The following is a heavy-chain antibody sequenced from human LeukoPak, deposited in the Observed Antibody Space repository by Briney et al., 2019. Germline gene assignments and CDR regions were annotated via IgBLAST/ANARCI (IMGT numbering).Heavy chain of an antibody. V-gene: IGHV4-34*01. D-gene: IGHD6-13*01. CDR3: ARGLWYSSSLNWFDP. J-gene: IGHJ5*02. Sequence: SETLSLTCAVYGGSFSGYYWSWIRQPPGKGLEWIGEINHSGSTNYNPSLKSRVTISVDTSKNQFSLKLSSVTATDTAVYYCARGLWYSSSLNWFDPWGQGTLVTVSS. CDR1: GGSFSGYY. CDR2: INHSGST.